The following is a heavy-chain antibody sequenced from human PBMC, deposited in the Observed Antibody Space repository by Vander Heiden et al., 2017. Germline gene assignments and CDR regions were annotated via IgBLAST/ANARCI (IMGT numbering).Heavy chain of an antibody. CDR1: GYSFTSYW. V-gene: IGHV5-51*01. CDR3: ARQEGIAGAEATIDFDY. Sequence: SGYSFTSYWIGWVRQMPGKGLEWMGIIYPGDSDTRYSPSFQGQVTISADKSISTAYLQWSSLKASDTAMYYCARQEGIAGAEATIDFDYWGQGTLVTVSS. D-gene: IGHD6-19*01. J-gene: IGHJ4*02. CDR2: IYPGDSDT.